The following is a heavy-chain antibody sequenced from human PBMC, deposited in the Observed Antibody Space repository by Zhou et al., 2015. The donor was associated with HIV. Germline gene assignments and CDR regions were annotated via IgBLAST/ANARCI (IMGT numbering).Heavy chain of an antibody. D-gene: IGHD5-24*01. CDR3: ASLSGRRDGYNLGFDY. Sequence: QVQLVQSGAEVKKSGSSVKVSCKASGGTFSSYAISWVRQAPGQGLEWMGGIIPIFGTANYAQKFQGRVTITADKSTSTAYMELSSLRSEDTAVYYCASLSGRRDGYNLGFDYWGQGTLVTVSS. CDR1: GGTFSSYA. V-gene: IGHV1-69*06. J-gene: IGHJ4*02. CDR2: IIPIFGTA.